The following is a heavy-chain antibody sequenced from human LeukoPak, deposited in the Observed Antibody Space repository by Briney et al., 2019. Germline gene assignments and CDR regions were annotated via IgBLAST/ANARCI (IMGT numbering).Heavy chain of an antibody. CDR1: GFTFSDSS. CDR2: ISSRGTTV. V-gene: IGHV3-11*04. Sequence: PGGSLRLSCAASGFTFSDSSMSWIRQAPGKGLEWISYISSRGTTVYYADSVKGRFTISRDNAKNSLYLQMNSLRDEDTAVYYCAKDLQPFYWGQGTLVTVSS. CDR3: AKDLQPFY. J-gene: IGHJ4*02.